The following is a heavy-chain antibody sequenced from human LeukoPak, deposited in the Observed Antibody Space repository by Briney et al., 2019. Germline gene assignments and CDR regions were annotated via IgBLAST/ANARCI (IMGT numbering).Heavy chain of an antibody. CDR3: ARSGGAWYSGSYEGWFDP. V-gene: IGHV4-59*01. J-gene: IGHJ5*02. Sequence: SETLSLTCTVSGGSISSYYWSWLRQPPGKGLEWIGYIYYSGSTNYNPSLKSRVTISVDTSKNQFSLKLSSVTAADTAVYYCARSGGAWYSGSYEGWFDPWGQGTLVTVSS. CDR1: GGSISSYY. D-gene: IGHD1-26*01. CDR2: IYYSGST.